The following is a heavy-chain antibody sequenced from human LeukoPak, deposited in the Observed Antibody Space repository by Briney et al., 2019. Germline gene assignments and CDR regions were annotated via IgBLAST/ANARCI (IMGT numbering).Heavy chain of an antibody. V-gene: IGHV3-48*01. CDR3: ARTYDFGRGPPGDAFDN. CDR2: IDARSGIT. Sequence: GGSLRLSCAASGFTFTIFGLNWVRQAPGKGPEWVSYIDARSGITYYADSVQGRFTISRDNAKESVFLQMNSLRVDDTAVYYCARTYDFGRGPPGDAFDNWGPGTWVTVSS. CDR1: GFTFTIFG. J-gene: IGHJ3*02. D-gene: IGHD3-3*01.